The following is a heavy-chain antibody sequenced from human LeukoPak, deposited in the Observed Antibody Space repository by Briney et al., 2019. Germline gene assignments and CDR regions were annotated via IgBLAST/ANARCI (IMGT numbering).Heavy chain of an antibody. D-gene: IGHD2-2*01. Sequence: PSETLSLTCTVSGGSISSYYWSWIRQPAGKGLEWIGRIYTSGSTNYNPSLKSRVTMSVDTSKNQFSLKLSSVTAAVTAVYYCARDYSVRYCSSTSCSRVPYYFDYWGQGTLVTVSS. V-gene: IGHV4-4*07. CDR2: IYTSGST. CDR1: GGSISSYY. J-gene: IGHJ4*02. CDR3: ARDYSVRYCSSTSCSRVPYYFDY.